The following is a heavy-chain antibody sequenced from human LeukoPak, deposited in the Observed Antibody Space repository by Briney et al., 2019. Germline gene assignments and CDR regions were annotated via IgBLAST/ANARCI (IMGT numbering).Heavy chain of an antibody. D-gene: IGHD3-22*01. Sequence: GGSLRLSCAASGFTFSNYGMHWVRQAPGKGLEWVTFIRYDGSNKYYADSVKGRFTISRDNSKNTLYLQMNSLRAEDTAVYYCAKGVPYYYDSSGYSLDVWGKGTTVTISS. V-gene: IGHV3-30*02. CDR3: AKGVPYYYDSSGYSLDV. J-gene: IGHJ6*04. CDR1: GFTFSNYG. CDR2: IRYDGSNK.